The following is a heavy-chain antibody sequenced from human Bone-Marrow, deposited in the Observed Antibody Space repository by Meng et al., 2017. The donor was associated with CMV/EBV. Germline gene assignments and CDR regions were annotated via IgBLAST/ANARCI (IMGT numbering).Heavy chain of an antibody. V-gene: IGHV3-15*07. CDR3: SIGWYFDF. CDR2: IKSKASGETI. CDR1: GFTFTDAW. Sequence: LSCVGSGFTFTDAWVTWVRQAPGKGLERVGRIKSKASGETIDYAAPVKGRFTISRDESKNTVYLQMNSLKTEDTAVYYCSIGWYFDFWGRGTLVTVSS. J-gene: IGHJ2*01.